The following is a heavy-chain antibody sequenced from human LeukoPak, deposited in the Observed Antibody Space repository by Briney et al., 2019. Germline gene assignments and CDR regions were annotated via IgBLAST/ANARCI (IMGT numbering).Heavy chain of an antibody. CDR3: AKAGVRYFDSSGLYAFDF. Sequence: SETLSLTCAVSGGSISSTSYYWAWIRQPPGKALEWIGTIYYSGSTYHNPSLKSRVTMSVDTSRNQFSLKLSSVDAADTAVYYCAKAGVRYFDSSGLYAFDFWGQGTTVTVSS. V-gene: IGHV4-39*01. D-gene: IGHD3-22*01. J-gene: IGHJ3*01. CDR1: GGSISSTSYY. CDR2: IYYSGST.